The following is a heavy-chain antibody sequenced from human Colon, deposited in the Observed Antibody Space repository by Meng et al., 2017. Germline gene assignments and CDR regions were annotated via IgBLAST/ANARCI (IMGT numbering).Heavy chain of an antibody. CDR1: GGSISSSSYY. Sequence: QLQLQESGPGLVKPSETLSLTCTVSGGSISSSSYYWGWIRQPPGKGVEWIGSIYYSGSTYYNPSLKSRVTVSIDTSRNQFSLWLTSVTAADTAVYYCVRSSGWVKTGFDPWGQGTLVTVSS. V-gene: IGHV4-39*01. D-gene: IGHD6-19*01. J-gene: IGHJ5*02. CDR3: VRSSGWVKTGFDP. CDR2: IYYSGST.